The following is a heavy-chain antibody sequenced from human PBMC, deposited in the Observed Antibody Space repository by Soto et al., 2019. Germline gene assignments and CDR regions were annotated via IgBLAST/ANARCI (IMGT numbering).Heavy chain of an antibody. V-gene: IGHV3-48*02. CDR2: ISSSSSTI. CDR1: GFTFSSYS. CDR3: ARDFADTAAGRILAFDI. J-gene: IGHJ3*02. D-gene: IGHD2-15*01. Sequence: GGSLRLSCAASGFTFSSYSMNWVRQAPGKGLEWVSYISSSSSTIYYADSVKGRFTISRDNAKNSLYLQMNSLRDEDTAVYYCARDFADTAAGRILAFDIWGQGQWSPSPQ.